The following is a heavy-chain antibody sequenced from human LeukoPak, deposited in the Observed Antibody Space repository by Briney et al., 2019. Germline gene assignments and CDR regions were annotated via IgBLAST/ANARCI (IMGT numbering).Heavy chain of an antibody. D-gene: IGHD4-17*01. Sequence: GGSLRLSYTVSGFTFSSYAMSWVRQAPGKGLQWVSAISSTGSYTYHAESVKGRFTISRDNSKNTLYLQMNSLRVEDTAVYYCARRGESTNYGDYRFDSWGQGTLVFVSS. CDR3: ARRGESTNYGDYRFDS. CDR1: GFTFSSYA. CDR2: ISSTGSYT. V-gene: IGHV3-23*01. J-gene: IGHJ4*02.